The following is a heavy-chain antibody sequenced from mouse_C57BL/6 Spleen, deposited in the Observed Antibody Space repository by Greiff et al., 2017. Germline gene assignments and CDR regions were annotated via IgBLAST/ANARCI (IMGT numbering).Heavy chain of an antibody. V-gene: IGHV1-69*01. CDR2: IDPSDSYT. D-gene: IGHD1-1*01. J-gene: IGHJ4*01. Sequence: QVQLQQPGAELVMPGASVKLSCKASGYTFTSYWMHWVKQRPGQGLEWIGEIDPSDSYTNYNQKFKGKSTLTVDKSSSTAYMQLSSLTSEDSAFYYCARSITTNAIDYWGQGTSVTVSS. CDR1: GYTFTSYW. CDR3: ARSITTNAIDY.